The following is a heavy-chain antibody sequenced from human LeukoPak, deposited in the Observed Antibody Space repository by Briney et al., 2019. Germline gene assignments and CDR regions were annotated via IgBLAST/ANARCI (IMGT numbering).Heavy chain of an antibody. Sequence: GGSLRLSCAASGFSFSDFWMNWVRQAPGKGLEWVANIKQDGSEKYSLDSVRGRFTISRDNDKTSVYLQMDSLRAEDTAVYYCARDAGDYDSSGYSTGYWGQGTLVTVSS. CDR2: IKQDGSEK. J-gene: IGHJ4*02. CDR1: GFSFSDFW. D-gene: IGHD3-22*01. V-gene: IGHV3-7*01. CDR3: ARDAGDYDSSGYSTGY.